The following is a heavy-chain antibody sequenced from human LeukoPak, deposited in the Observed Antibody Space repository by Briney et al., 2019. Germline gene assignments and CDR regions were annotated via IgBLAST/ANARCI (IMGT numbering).Heavy chain of an antibody. Sequence: SETLSLTCTVSGGSISGYYWSWIRQPAGKGLEWIGRINTSGNTKYNPSLESRVTMAVDTSKNQFSLKLSSVTAADTAVYYCARAHTLSCSGGTCPYFLDYWGQGTLVTVSS. D-gene: IGHD2-15*01. V-gene: IGHV4-4*07. CDR1: GGSISGYY. J-gene: IGHJ4*02. CDR2: INTSGNT. CDR3: ARAHTLSCSGGTCPYFLDY.